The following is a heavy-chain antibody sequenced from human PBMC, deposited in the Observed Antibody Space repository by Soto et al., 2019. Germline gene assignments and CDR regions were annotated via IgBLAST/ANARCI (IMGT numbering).Heavy chain of an antibody. D-gene: IGHD3-22*01. Sequence: PSETLSLTCTVSGGSISSYYWSWIRQPPGKGMEWIGYVYYTGTTSYNPSLKSRVTISIDGSKNQISLKLSSVTAGDTAFYYCARLGGYYHSLDTWGQGNLVTVSS. CDR1: GGSISSYY. CDR2: VYYTGTT. V-gene: IGHV4-59*08. J-gene: IGHJ5*02. CDR3: ARLGGYYHSLDT.